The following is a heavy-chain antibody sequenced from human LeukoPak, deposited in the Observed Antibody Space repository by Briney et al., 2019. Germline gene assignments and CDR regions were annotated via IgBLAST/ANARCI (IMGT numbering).Heavy chain of an antibody. J-gene: IGHJ4*02. CDR2: INPNSGAT. V-gene: IGHV1-2*02. D-gene: IGHD4/OR15-4a*01. Sequence: VASVKVSCKASGYTFTSNAINWVRQAPGQGLEWMGWINPNSGATNYAQTFQGRVTLTRDTSISTAYMGLSWLSSDDTAVYYCARRAGAYSHPYDYWGQGTLVTVSS. CDR3: ARRAGAYSHPYDY. CDR1: GYTFTSNA.